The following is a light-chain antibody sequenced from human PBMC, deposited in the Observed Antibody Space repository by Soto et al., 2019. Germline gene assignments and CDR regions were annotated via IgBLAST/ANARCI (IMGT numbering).Light chain of an antibody. CDR1: QSIDNY. J-gene: IGKJ3*01. V-gene: IGKV1-39*01. CDR3: QQIYTTLFT. CDR2: AAS. Sequence: DIQMTQSPSSLSASVGDRVTITCRTSQSIDNYLNWYQQKPGKAPKLMMYAASTLQSGVPSRFSGCVSDTDFTLTISSLPPEELATYYCQQIYTTLFTFGPGTKVDLK.